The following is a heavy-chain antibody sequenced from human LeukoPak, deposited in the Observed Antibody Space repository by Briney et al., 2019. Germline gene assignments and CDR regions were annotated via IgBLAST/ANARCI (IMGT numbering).Heavy chain of an antibody. D-gene: IGHD6-13*01. Sequence: GGSLRLSCAASGFTFSSYSMNWVRQAPGKGLEWVSSISSSSSYIYYADSVKGRFTISRDNAKSSLYLQVNSLRAEDTAVYYCARGRVSYYYMDVWGKGTTVTVSS. CDR1: GFTFSSYS. J-gene: IGHJ6*03. CDR3: ARGRVSYYYMDV. CDR2: ISSSSSYI. V-gene: IGHV3-21*01.